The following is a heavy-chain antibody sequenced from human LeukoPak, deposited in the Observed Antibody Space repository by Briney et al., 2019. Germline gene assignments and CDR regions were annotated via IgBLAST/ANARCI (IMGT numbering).Heavy chain of an antibody. Sequence: PGGSLRLSCAASGFTFGTYTMHWVRQAPGKGLEWVSGIRHSDGNRYYADSVTGRFTIYSDISRDTLYLQMNNLRGEDTALYYCAKGLERESRLDSWGQGTLVTVSS. CDR3: AKGLERESRLDS. CDR2: IRHSDGNR. J-gene: IGHJ4*02. V-gene: IGHV3-23*01. CDR1: GFTFGTYT. D-gene: IGHD3/OR15-3a*01.